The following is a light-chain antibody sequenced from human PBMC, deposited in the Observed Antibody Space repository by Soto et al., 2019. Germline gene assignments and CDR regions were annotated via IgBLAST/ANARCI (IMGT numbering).Light chain of an antibody. Sequence: EIVMTQSPATLSVSPGERATLSCRASQSVSSNLAWYQQKPGQAPRLLIYGASTRATGIPGRFSGSGSGTEFTLTIRSLQSEDFAVYYCQQYNNWPPYTFGQGTKLEIK. CDR2: GAS. CDR3: QQYNNWPPYT. V-gene: IGKV3-15*01. J-gene: IGKJ2*01. CDR1: QSVSSN.